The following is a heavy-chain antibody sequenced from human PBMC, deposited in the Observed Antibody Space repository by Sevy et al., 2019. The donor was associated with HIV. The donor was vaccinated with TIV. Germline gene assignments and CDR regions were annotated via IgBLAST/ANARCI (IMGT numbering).Heavy chain of an antibody. CDR3: AGGGYYYASGTYAYSYYYMGV. V-gene: IGHV1-46*01. D-gene: IGHD3-10*01. J-gene: IGHJ6*03. CDR2: INPRGDTT. CDR1: GYSISDYY. Sequence: ASVKVSCKASGYSISDYYMHWVRQAPGQGLEWMGIINPRGDTTKYAQKFQGRVTMTRDTSTSTVYMDLSSLRSEYTAVNYWAGGGYYYASGTYAYSYYYMGVWGKGTTVTISS.